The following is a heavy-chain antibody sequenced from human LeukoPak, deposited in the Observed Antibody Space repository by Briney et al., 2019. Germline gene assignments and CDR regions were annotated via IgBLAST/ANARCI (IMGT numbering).Heavy chain of an antibody. CDR1: GFTFSDYY. J-gene: IGHJ4*02. D-gene: IGHD2-15*01. Sequence: GGSLRLSCAASGFTFSDYYMSWIRQAPGKGLEWVSYISSSGSTIYYADSVKGRFTISRDNAKNSLYLQMNSLRAEDTAVYYCAREKDCSGGSCYSGYFDYWGQGTLVTVSS. V-gene: IGHV3-11*01. CDR2: ISSSGSTI. CDR3: AREKDCSGGSCYSGYFDY.